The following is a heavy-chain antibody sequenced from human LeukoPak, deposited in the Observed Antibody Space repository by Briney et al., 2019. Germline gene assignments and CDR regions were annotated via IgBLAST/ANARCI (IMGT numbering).Heavy chain of an antibody. V-gene: IGHV4-34*01. D-gene: IGHD3-22*01. J-gene: IGHJ4*02. Sequence: PSETLSLTCAVYGGSFSGYYWSWIRQPPGKGLEWIGEINHSGSTNYNPSLKSRVTISVDTSKNQFSLKLSSVTAADTAVYYCARVPYYDSDWGQGTLVTVSS. CDR2: INHSGST. CDR3: ARVPYYDSD. CDR1: GGSFSGYY.